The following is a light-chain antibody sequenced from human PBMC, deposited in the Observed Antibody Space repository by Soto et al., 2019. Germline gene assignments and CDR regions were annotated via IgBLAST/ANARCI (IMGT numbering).Light chain of an antibody. V-gene: IGKV3-20*01. CDR1: KSFSSNY. J-gene: IGKJ2*01. CDR2: GAS. CDR3: QQYDYSPYA. Sequence: EIVLTQSQGTLSLSPGERATLSGSASKSFSSNYLAWYQQNSGQAPSLLIYGASSRATDIPDRFSGSGSGTDFALTISKLEPEEFAVYYCQQYDYSPYAFGHGTELEI.